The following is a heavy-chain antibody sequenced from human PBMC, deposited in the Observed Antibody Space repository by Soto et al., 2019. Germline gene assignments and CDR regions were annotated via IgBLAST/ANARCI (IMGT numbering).Heavy chain of an antibody. J-gene: IGHJ4*02. D-gene: IGHD5-18*01. Sequence: ASVKVSCKASGYRFTTYYIHWVRQAPGQGLEWMGRMNIDTGGTTYAQKFQGRVTMTRDTSISTAYMEVSSVKSDDTAMYYCARDGNFAFRGYSFAFDLWGQGTLVTVSS. V-gene: IGHV1-2*06. CDR3: ARDGNFAFRGYSFAFDL. CDR1: GYRFTTYY. CDR2: MNIDTGGT.